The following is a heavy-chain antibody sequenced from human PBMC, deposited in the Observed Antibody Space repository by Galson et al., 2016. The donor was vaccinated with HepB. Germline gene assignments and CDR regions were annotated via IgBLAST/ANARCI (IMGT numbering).Heavy chain of an antibody. V-gene: IGHV1-46*01. Sequence: SVKVSCKASGYTFTNYYIHWVRQAPGQGLEWVGDINPSDTSTSYAQKFQGRVTVSRDTSTSTVYMELSSLTSEDKAVYYCAKGRTASGGNGNYYYYGMDVWGQGTTVTVSS. CDR2: INPSDTST. J-gene: IGHJ6*02. D-gene: IGHD4-23*01. CDR3: AKGRTASGGNGNYYYYGMDV. CDR1: GYTFTNYY.